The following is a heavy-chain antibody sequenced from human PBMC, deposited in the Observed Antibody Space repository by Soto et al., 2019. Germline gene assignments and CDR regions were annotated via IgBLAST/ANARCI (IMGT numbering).Heavy chain of an antibody. V-gene: IGHV3-48*01. CDR1: GFTFSTYS. CDR2: ITTSSSTI. Sequence: EVQLVESGGGLVQPGGSLRLSCAASGFTFSTYSMNWVRQAPGKGLEWISYITTSSSTIYYADSVKGRFTISRDNAKNSLYMQMNSLRVEDTAVYYCARRAVWGQGTTVTVS. J-gene: IGHJ6*02. CDR3: ARRAV.